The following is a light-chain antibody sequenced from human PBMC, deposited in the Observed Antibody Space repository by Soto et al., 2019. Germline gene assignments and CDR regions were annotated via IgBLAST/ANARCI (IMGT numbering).Light chain of an antibody. Sequence: IVLSQSPVTLSVSPGERATLSCRASQSVRSNLAWYQQKPGQAPSLLIYGAFTRATGIPTRFSGTGSGTEFTLTISSLQSEDFALYYCQQYNDWPLTFGQGTKVDIK. J-gene: IGKJ1*01. CDR2: GAF. CDR3: QQYNDWPLT. CDR1: QSVRSN. V-gene: IGKV3-15*01.